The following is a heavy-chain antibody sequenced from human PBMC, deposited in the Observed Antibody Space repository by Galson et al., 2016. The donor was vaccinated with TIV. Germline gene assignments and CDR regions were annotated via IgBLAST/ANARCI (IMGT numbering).Heavy chain of an antibody. Sequence: SLRLSCADAGFTFSSFPMHWVRQAPVKGLEWVAVISYDGNNKFYADSVKGRFTISRDNSKNTLYLQMSSLRPGDTAVYYCAKEVERRLPYWGQGTLVTVSS. J-gene: IGHJ4*02. D-gene: IGHD1-1*01. V-gene: IGHV3-30-3*01. CDR3: AKEVERRLPY. CDR2: ISYDGNNK. CDR1: GFTFSSFP.